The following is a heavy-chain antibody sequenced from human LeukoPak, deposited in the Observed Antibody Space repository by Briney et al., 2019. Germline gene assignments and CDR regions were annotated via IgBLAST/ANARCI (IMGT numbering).Heavy chain of an antibody. CDR3: ARGVDYYENSGTIDY. J-gene: IGHJ4*02. D-gene: IGHD3-22*01. CDR2: IKQDGNEK. Sequence: GGSLRLSCAASGFTFSRYWMSWVRQAPGKRLEWVATIKQDGNEKYYVDSVKGRFTISRDNSKNTLYLQMNSLRAEDTAVYYCARGVDYYENSGTIDYWGQGTLVTVSS. CDR1: GFTFSRYW. V-gene: IGHV3-7*01.